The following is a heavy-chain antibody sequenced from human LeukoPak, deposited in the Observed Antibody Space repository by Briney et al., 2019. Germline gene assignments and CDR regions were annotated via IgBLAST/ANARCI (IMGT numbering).Heavy chain of an antibody. V-gene: IGHV3-66*01. Sequence: GGSLRLSCAASEFSVGSNYMTWVRQAPGKGLEWVSLIYSGGSTYYADSVKGRFTISRDNSKNTLYLQMNSLRAEDTAVYYCAKDEGSGSYSLDYFDYWGQGTLVTVSS. J-gene: IGHJ4*02. CDR3: AKDEGSGSYSLDYFDY. D-gene: IGHD3-10*01. CDR1: EFSVGSNY. CDR2: IYSGGST.